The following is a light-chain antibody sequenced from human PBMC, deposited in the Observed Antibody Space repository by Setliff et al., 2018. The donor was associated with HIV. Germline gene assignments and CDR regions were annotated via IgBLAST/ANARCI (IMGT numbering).Light chain of an antibody. CDR2: DVS. V-gene: IGLV2-14*03. Sequence: QSVLTQPASVSGSPGQSITISCTGISSDVGTYNFVSWYQQHPGKAPKLMIYDVSNRPSGVSNRFSGSKSGNTASLTISGLQAEDGADYYCSSYKSIPLYVFGTGTKVTVL. CDR1: SSDVGTYNF. CDR3: SSYKSIPLYV. J-gene: IGLJ1*01.